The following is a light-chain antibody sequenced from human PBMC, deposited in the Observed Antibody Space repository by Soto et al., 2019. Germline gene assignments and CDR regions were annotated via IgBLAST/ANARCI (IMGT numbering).Light chain of an antibody. CDR3: QQYGSPPT. CDR2: GAS. J-gene: IGKJ4*01. CDR1: QSVSSSY. Sequence: EIVLTQSPGTLSLSPGERATLSCRASQSVSSSYLAWYQQKPGQAPRLLIYGASSMATGIPDRFSGSGSGTDFTLTISRLEPEDFAVYYCQQYGSPPTFGGGTKVEIK. V-gene: IGKV3-20*01.